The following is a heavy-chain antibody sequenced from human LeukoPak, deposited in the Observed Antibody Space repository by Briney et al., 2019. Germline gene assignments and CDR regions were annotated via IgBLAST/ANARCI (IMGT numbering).Heavy chain of an antibody. Sequence: GGSLRLSRAASGFTFSDYYMSWIRQAPGKGLEWVSYISSSGSTIYYADSVKGRFTISRDNAKNSLYLQMNSLRAEDTAVYYCARDLYYDSSGLFGYWGQGTLVTVSS. CDR1: GFTFSDYY. CDR2: ISSSGSTI. J-gene: IGHJ4*02. V-gene: IGHV3-11*01. D-gene: IGHD3-22*01. CDR3: ARDLYYDSSGLFGY.